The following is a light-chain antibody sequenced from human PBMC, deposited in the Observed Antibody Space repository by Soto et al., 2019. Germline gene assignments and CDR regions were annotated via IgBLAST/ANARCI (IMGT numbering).Light chain of an antibody. Sequence: EIVLTQSPGTLSLSPGERAILSCRASQSVSSSYLAWYQQKPGQAPRLLIYGASSRATGIPDRFSGSGSGTDFTLTINRLEPEDFAVYYCQQYGSSITFGQGTRLEI. CDR1: QSVSSSY. CDR2: GAS. V-gene: IGKV3-20*01. CDR3: QQYGSSIT. J-gene: IGKJ5*01.